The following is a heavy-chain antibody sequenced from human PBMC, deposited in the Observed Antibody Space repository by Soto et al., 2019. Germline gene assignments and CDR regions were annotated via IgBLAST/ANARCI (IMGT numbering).Heavy chain of an antibody. CDR1: GYTFTNYA. J-gene: IGHJ5*02. Sequence: ASVKVSCKASGYTFTNYAMHWVRQAPGQRLEWMGWINAGNGNTRYSQKFQGRVTITRDTSASTAYMELSSLRSEDTAVYYCGKVADTGYYTVDPWGQGTSVTVSS. CDR2: INAGNGNT. CDR3: GKVADTGYYTVDP. V-gene: IGHV1-3*01. D-gene: IGHD3-9*01.